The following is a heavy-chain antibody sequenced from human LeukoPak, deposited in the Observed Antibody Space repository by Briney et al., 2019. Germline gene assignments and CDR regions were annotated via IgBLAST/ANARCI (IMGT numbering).Heavy chain of an antibody. D-gene: IGHD5-24*01. CDR2: IYYSGST. CDR3: ARARDKGYTSYFDY. CDR1: GGSISSYY. J-gene: IGHJ4*02. V-gene: IGHV4-59*01. Sequence: SETLSLTCTASGGSISSYYWSWIRQPPGKGLEWIGYIYYSGSTNYNPSLKSRVTISVDTSKNQFSLKLSSVTAADTAVYYCARARDKGYTSYFDYWGQGTLVTVSS.